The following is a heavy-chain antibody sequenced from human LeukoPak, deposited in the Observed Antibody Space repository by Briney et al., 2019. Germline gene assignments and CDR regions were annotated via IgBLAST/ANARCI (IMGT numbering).Heavy chain of an antibody. CDR3: ARDLYGDYAFDI. CDR2: IYDSGRT. V-gene: IGHV4-61*01. J-gene: IGHJ3*02. Sequence: SETLSLTCTVSGASISSGSYYWTWIRQPPGKGLEWIGYIYDSGRTNYNPSLKSRVTISVDTSRKQFTLKLSSVAAADTAVYYCARDLYGDYAFDIWGQGTLVTVSS. D-gene: IGHD4-17*01. CDR1: GASISSGSYY.